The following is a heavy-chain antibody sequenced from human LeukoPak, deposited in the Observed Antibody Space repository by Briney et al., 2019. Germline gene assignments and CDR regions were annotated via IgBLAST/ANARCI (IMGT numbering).Heavy chain of an antibody. V-gene: IGHV4-59*01. J-gene: IGHJ4*02. CDR3: ARETIVFGTDY. CDR2: IYYSGST. CDR1: GDSISSYY. D-gene: IGHD3-22*01. Sequence: SETLSLTCTVSGDSISSYYWSWLRQPPGKGLEWVGYIYYSGSTNYNASLKSRVTISVDTSKNQFSLKLSSVTAADTAVYYCARETIVFGTDYWGQGTLVTVSS.